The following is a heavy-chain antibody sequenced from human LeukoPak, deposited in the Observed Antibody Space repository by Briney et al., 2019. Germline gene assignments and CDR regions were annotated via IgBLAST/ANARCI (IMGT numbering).Heavy chain of an antibody. D-gene: IGHD6-13*01. V-gene: IGHV4-38-2*02. CDR3: ARRGYYSSSWYFFPY. CDR1: GYSISSGYY. J-gene: IGHJ4*02. Sequence: SETLSLTCTVSGYSISSGYYWGWIRQPPGKGLEWIGSIYHSGSTYYNPSLKSRVTISVDTSKNQFSLKLSSVTAADTAVYYCARRGYYSSSWYFFPYWGQGTLVTVSS. CDR2: IYHSGST.